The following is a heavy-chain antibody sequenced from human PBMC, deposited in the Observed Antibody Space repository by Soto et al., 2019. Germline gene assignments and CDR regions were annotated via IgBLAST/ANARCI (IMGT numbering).Heavy chain of an antibody. CDR2: ISSSSSTI. V-gene: IGHV3-48*02. Sequence: GSLRLSCAASGFTFSSYSMNWVRQAPGKGLEWVSYISSSSSTIYYADSVKGRFTISRDNAKNSLYLQMNSLRDEDTAVYYCASTIGYCSGGSCYEGDGMDVWGQGTTVTVSS. J-gene: IGHJ6*02. CDR3: ASTIGYCSGGSCYEGDGMDV. CDR1: GFTFSSYS. D-gene: IGHD2-15*01.